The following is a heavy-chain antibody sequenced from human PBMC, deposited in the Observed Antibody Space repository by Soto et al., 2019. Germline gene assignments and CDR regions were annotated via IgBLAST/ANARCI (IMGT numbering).Heavy chain of an antibody. J-gene: IGHJ3*02. CDR2: ISGSGGST. CDR3: AKGQSQGIAARSAFDI. D-gene: IGHD6-6*01. Sequence: GGSLRLSCAASGFTFSSYAMSWVRQAPGKGLEWVSAISGSGGSTYYADSVKGRFTISRDNSKNTLYLQMNSLRAEDTAVYYCAKGQSQGIAARSAFDIWGQGTMVTVSS. CDR1: GFTFSSYA. V-gene: IGHV3-23*01.